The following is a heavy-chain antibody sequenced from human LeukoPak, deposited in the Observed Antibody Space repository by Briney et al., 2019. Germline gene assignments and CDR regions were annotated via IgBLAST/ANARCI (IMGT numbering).Heavy chain of an antibody. CDR3: AKGYDFWSGYYCDY. CDR1: GFTFSSYG. Sequence: GGSLRLSCAASGFTFSSYGMHWVRHAPGKGLEWVAFIRYDGSNKYYADSVKGRFTISRDNSKNTLYLQMNSLRAEDTAVYYCAKGYDFWSGYYCDYWGQGTLDTVSS. CDR2: IRYDGSNK. D-gene: IGHD3-3*01. J-gene: IGHJ4*02. V-gene: IGHV3-30*02.